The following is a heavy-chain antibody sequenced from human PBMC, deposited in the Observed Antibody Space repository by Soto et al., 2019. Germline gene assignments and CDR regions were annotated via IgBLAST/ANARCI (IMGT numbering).Heavy chain of an antibody. Sequence: GGSLRLSCAVSGFICIRYDMSWVRQAPGKGLEWVSTILVGGSTHYEDSVKGRFTISRDTSKNTVYLQMNSLTAGDTAVYYCAKATATGGGAFEICGQGTMVTVSS. CDR1: GFICIRYD. J-gene: IGHJ3*02. CDR3: AKATATGGGAFEI. CDR2: ILVGGST. V-gene: IGHV3-23*01. D-gene: IGHD2-8*02.